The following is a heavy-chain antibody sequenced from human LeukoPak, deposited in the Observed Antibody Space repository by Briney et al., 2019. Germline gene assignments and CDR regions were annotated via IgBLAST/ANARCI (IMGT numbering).Heavy chain of an antibody. CDR3: ARARGYSYGYSDY. D-gene: IGHD5-18*01. J-gene: IGHJ4*02. CDR1: GYILTNYD. CDR2: MNPNSGNT. V-gene: IGHV1-8*01. Sequence: ASVKVSCKASGYILTNYDINWVRQATGQGLEWMGWMNPNSGNTGFAQKFQGRVTMTRNTSKSTAYMELSSLTSEDWAVYYCARARGYSYGYSDYWGQGTLVAVSS.